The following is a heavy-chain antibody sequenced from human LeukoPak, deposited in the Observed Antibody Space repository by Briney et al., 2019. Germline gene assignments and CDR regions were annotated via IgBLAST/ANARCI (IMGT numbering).Heavy chain of an antibody. D-gene: IGHD3-3*01. Sequence: GKSLRLSCVASAFAFRSYAMHWVRQAPGKGLEWVATVSYDGSNEYYADSVKGRFTISRDNSKNTLYLQMNTLRPEDTAVYYCASPARRITIFGVPFDYWGQGTLVTVSS. CDR2: VSYDGSNE. CDR1: AFAFRSYA. J-gene: IGHJ4*02. V-gene: IGHV3-30-3*01. CDR3: ASPARRITIFGVPFDY.